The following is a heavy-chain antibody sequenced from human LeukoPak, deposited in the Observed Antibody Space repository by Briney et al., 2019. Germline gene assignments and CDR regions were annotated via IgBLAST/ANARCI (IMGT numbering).Heavy chain of an antibody. V-gene: IGHV4-34*01. CDR3: ASSPQEHNTAMVPPLPYY. D-gene: IGHD5-18*01. J-gene: IGHJ4*02. CDR2: INHSGST. CDR1: GGSFSGYY. Sequence: TSETLSLTCAVYGGSFSGYYWSWIRQPPGKGLEWIGEINHSGSTNYNPSLKSRATISVDTSKNQFSLKLSSVTAADTAVYYCASSPQEHNTAMVPPLPYYWGQGTLVTVSS.